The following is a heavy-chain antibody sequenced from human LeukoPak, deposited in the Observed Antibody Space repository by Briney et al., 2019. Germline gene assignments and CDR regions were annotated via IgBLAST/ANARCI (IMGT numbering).Heavy chain of an antibody. CDR1: GFTFSSYG. Sequence: GGSLRLSCAASGFTFSSYGMHWVRQAPGKGLEWVAFIRYDGSNKYYADSVKGRFTISRDNSKNTLYLQMDSLRAEDTAVYYCAKVWNYGVSWFDPWGQGTLVTVSS. CDR3: AKVWNYGVSWFDP. V-gene: IGHV3-30*02. J-gene: IGHJ5*02. CDR2: IRYDGSNK. D-gene: IGHD1-7*01.